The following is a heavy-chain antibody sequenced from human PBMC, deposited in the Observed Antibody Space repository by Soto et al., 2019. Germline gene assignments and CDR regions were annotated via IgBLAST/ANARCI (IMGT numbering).Heavy chain of an antibody. D-gene: IGHD6-19*01. J-gene: IGHJ4*01. CDR3: ARCSHVGGGCQLSAEY. CDR1: GFSFSSYG. CDR2: IWNDRSNK. Sequence: QVQLVESGGGVVQPGGSLRLSCTASGFSFSSYGMHWVRQAPGKGLEWVAVIWNDRSNKYYAESVKGRFTIARDNPKKKLYLQMAGSRSEKTAVYYSARCSHVGGGCQLSAEYWGQGSLVTVSS. V-gene: IGHV3-33*01.